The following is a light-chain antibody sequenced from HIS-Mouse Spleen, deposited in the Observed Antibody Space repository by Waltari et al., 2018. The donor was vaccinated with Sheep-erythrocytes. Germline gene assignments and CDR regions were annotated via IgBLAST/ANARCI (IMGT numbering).Light chain of an antibody. Sequence: SYELTQPPSVSVSPGQTARITCSGEALPKKSAYWYQQKAGQAPVLVIYEDSKRPSGIPERFSGSSSGTMATLTISGAQVEDEADYYCYSTDSSGNHRVFGTGTKVTVL. CDR2: EDS. J-gene: IGLJ1*01. CDR3: YSTDSSGNHRV. CDR1: ALPKKS. V-gene: IGLV3-10*01.